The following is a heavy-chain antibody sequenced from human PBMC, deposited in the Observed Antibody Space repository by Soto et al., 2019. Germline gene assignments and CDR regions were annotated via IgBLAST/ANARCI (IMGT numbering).Heavy chain of an antibody. Sequence: GGSLRLSCAASGFTFSAYYMIWIRQAPGKGLEWVSYISSSGNTIYYADSVKGRFTISRDSAKNSLYLQMNSLRAEDTAVYYCARDYSDSSGFFGYYYGMDVWGQGTTVTVSS. CDR2: ISSSGNTI. J-gene: IGHJ6*01. CDR3: ARDYSDSSGFFGYYYGMDV. V-gene: IGHV3-11*01. CDR1: GFTFSAYY. D-gene: IGHD3-22*01.